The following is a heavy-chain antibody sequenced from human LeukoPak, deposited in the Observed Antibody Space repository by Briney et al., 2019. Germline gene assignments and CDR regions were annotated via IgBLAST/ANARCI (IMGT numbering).Heavy chain of an antibody. Sequence: ASVKVSCKASGGTFSSYAISWVRQAPGQGPEWMGWITAYNGKSNYAQKFQARVTMTTDTSTSTAYMELRRLRFDDTAVYYCARVFYYDTSGHNWFDSWGQGTLVTVSS. CDR1: GGTFSSYA. CDR2: ITAYNGKS. D-gene: IGHD3-22*01. CDR3: ARVFYYDTSGHNWFDS. J-gene: IGHJ5*01. V-gene: IGHV1-18*01.